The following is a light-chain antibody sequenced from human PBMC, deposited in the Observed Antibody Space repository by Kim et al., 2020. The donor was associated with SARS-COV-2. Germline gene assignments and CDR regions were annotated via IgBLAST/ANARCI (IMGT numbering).Light chain of an antibody. CDR1: SSNIGAGYD. Sequence: VTIAGPGSSSNIGAGYDVHWYQQRPGTAPKLLIYGNSNRPSGVPDRFSGSKSGTSASLAITGLQAEDEADYYCQSYDSSLSGSRVFGGGTQLTVL. V-gene: IGLV1-40*01. J-gene: IGLJ2*01. CDR3: QSYDSSLSGSRV. CDR2: GNS.